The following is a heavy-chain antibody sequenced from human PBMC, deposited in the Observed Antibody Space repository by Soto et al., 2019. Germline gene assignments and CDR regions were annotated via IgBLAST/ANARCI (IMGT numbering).Heavy chain of an antibody. Sequence: GGSLRLSCAASGFTFSSYAMHWVRQAPGKGLEWVAVISYDGSNKYYADSVKGRFTISRDNSKNTLYLQMNSLRAEDTAVYYCARGPSTMSRFLEWLSTYGMDVWGQGTTVTVSS. J-gene: IGHJ6*02. V-gene: IGHV3-30-3*01. CDR3: ARGPSTMSRFLEWLSTYGMDV. CDR2: ISYDGSNK. D-gene: IGHD3-3*01. CDR1: GFTFSSYA.